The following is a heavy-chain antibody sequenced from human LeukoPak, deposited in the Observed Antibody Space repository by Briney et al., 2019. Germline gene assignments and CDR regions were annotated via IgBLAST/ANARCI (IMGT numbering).Heavy chain of an antibody. CDR3: ARGHSSLRLYYFDY. V-gene: IGHV1-2*02. J-gene: IGHJ4*02. CDR2: INPNGGGT. Sequence: ASVKVSCKASGYTFTGNFIHWVRQAPGQGLEWVGWINPNGGGTNYAQKLQGRVTMTRDTSISTAYMDLSSLTSEYTAIYYCARGHSSLRLYYFDYWGQGTLVTVSS. D-gene: IGHD6-6*01. CDR1: GYTFTGNF.